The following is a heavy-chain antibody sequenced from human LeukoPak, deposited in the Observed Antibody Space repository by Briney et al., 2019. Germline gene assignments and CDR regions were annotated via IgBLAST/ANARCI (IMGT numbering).Heavy chain of an antibody. Sequence: ASVKVSCKASGYTFTGYCIHWVRQAPGQGLEWMGRINPNNGGTNYAQKFRGRVTMTRDMSMSTAYMELSRLRSDDTAVYYCVGEDNSSGYRPFDIWGQGTMVTVPS. CDR2: INPNNGGT. V-gene: IGHV1-2*06. CDR3: VGEDNSSGYRPFDI. CDR1: GYTFTGYC. J-gene: IGHJ3*02. D-gene: IGHD3-22*01.